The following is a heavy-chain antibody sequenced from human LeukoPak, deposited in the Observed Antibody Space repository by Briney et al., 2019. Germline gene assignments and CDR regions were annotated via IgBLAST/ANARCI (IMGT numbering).Heavy chain of an antibody. D-gene: IGHD1-7*01. CDR1: GYTFTGYY. CDR3: ARDRGYNWNYGYPIFDY. CDR2: INPNSGGT. J-gene: IGHJ4*02. V-gene: IGHV1-2*02. Sequence: ASVKVSCKASGYTFTGYYMHWVRQAPGQGLEWMGWINPNSGGTNYAQKFQGRVTMTRDTSISTAYMELRSLRSDDTAVYYCARDRGYNWNYGYPIFDYWGQGTLVTVSS.